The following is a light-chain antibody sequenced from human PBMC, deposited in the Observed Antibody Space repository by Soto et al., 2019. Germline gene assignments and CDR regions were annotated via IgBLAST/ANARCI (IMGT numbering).Light chain of an antibody. V-gene: IGLV8-61*01. CDR3: VLYMGAGSVV. CDR2: NTN. Sequence: QTVVTQEPSFSVSPGGTVTLTCGLNSGSVSTNYYPTWYQQTPGQAPRTLIYNTNTRSSGVPYRFSGSIVGNKAALTISGAQADDECDYYCVLYMGAGSVVFGGWTKLTVL. CDR1: SGSVSTNYY. J-gene: IGLJ2*01.